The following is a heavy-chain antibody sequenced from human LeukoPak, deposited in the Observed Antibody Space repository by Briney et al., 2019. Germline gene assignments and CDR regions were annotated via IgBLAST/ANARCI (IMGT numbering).Heavy chain of an antibody. D-gene: IGHD5-24*01. CDR3: AKGEDGYNYGGFDY. CDR1: GFPFVDYA. CDR2: ISWNSGSI. J-gene: IGHJ4*02. Sequence: SLRLSGEAPGFPFVDYAMPWVRQAPGRGWGWVSGISWNSGSIGYADSVKGRFTISRDNAKNSLYLQMNSLRAEDMALYYCAKGEDGYNYGGFDYWGQGTLVTVSS. V-gene: IGHV3-9*03.